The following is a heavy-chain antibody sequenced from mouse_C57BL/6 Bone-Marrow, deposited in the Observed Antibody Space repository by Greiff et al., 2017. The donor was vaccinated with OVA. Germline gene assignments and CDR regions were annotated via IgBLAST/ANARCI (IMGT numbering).Heavy chain of an antibody. Sequence: EVMLVESEGGLVQPGSSMKLSCTASGFTFSDYYMAWVRQVPEKGLEWVANITYDGSSTYYLDSLKSRFIISRDNAKNILYLQMSSLKSEDTATYYCARDRSSGYVGYYAMDYWGQGTSVTVSS. D-gene: IGHD3-2*02. CDR3: ARDRSSGYVGYYAMDY. J-gene: IGHJ4*01. CDR2: ITYDGSST. V-gene: IGHV5-16*01. CDR1: GFTFSDYY.